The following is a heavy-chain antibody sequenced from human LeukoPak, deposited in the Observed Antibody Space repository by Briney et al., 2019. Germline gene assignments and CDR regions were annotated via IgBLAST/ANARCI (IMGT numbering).Heavy chain of an antibody. Sequence: SETLSLTCTVSGGSISSYYWSWIRQPAGKGLEWIGRIYTSGSTNYNPSLKSRVTMSVDTSKNQFPLKLSSVTAADTAVYYCARDGGYSSSWYPNWFDPWGQGTLVTVSS. V-gene: IGHV4-4*07. D-gene: IGHD6-13*01. J-gene: IGHJ5*02. CDR3: ARDGGYSSSWYPNWFDP. CDR2: IYTSGST. CDR1: GGSISSYY.